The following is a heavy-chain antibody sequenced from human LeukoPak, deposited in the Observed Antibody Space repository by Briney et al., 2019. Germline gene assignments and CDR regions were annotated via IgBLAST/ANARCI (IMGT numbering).Heavy chain of an antibody. V-gene: IGHV4-59*01. D-gene: IGHD5-18*01. J-gene: IGHJ4*02. Sequence: PSETLSLTCTVSGGSISSYHWSWIRQPPGKGLEWIGYIYYSGSTNYNPSLKTRVTISVDTSENQFSLKLNSVTAADTAVYYCARWPYSCIDYWGQGTLVTVSS. CDR1: GGSISSYH. CDR2: IYYSGST. CDR3: ARWPYSCIDY.